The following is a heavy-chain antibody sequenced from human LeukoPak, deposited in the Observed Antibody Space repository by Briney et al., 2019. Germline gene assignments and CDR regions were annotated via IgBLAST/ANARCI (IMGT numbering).Heavy chain of an antibody. CDR1: GYTFTSYA. V-gene: IGHV1-3*01. D-gene: IGHD2-2*02. J-gene: IGHJ4*02. CDR3: ARAVVVVPAAISYFDY. Sequence: ASVKVSCKASGYTFTSYAMHWVRQAPGQRLEWMGWINAGNGNTKYSQKFQGRVTITRDTSASTAYMELSSLRSEDTAVYYCARAVVVVPAAISYFDYWGQGTLVTVSS. CDR2: INAGNGNT.